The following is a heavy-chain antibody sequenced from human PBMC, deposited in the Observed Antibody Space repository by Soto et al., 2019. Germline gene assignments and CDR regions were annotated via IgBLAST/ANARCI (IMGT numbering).Heavy chain of an antibody. CDR1: GYSFTSYW. CDR3: AVYIVLMPDPYGMDV. D-gene: IGHD2-8*01. V-gene: IGHV5-10-1*01. J-gene: IGHJ6*02. Sequence: GESLKISCKGSGYSFTSYWISWVRQMPGKGLEWMGRIDPSDSYTNHSPSFQGHVTISADKSISTAYLQWSSLKASDTAMYYCAVYIVLMPDPYGMDVWGQGTTVTVSS. CDR2: IDPSDSYT.